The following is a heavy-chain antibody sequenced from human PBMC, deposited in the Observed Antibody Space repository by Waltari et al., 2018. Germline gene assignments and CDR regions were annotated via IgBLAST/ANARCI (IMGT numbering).Heavy chain of an antibody. Sequence: EVQLVESGGGLVQPEGSLRLSCAASGFTFSSYWMSWCRQAQGTGLEGVANIKQDGSEKFYVDSVKGRFTISRDNGKNSLYMQMNSLRAEDTAVYYCARDCSSTSCYILDYWGQGTLVTVSS. J-gene: IGHJ4*02. CDR1: GFTFSSYW. CDR2: IKQDGSEK. CDR3: ARDCSSTSCYILDY. V-gene: IGHV3-7*01. D-gene: IGHD2-2*02.